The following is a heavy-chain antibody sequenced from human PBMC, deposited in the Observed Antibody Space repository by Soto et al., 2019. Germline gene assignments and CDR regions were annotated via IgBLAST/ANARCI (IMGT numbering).Heavy chain of an antibody. D-gene: IGHD3-22*01. J-gene: IGHJ4*02. CDR3: AKGASSGYFLDY. CDR2: ITGSGGGT. CDR1: GFSFSSYT. V-gene: IGHV3-23*01. Sequence: GGSLSLSCASSGFSFSSYTMTWVRQAPGKGLEWVSAITGSGGGTTFADSVKGRFTISRDNSKNTLYLQMNSLRAEDTAVYYCAKGASSGYFLDYWGQGSLVTVSS.